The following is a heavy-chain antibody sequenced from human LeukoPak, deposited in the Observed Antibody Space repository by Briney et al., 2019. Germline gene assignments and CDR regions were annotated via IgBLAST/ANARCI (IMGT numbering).Heavy chain of an antibody. D-gene: IGHD5-18*01. V-gene: IGHV4-34*01. Sequence: PSETLSLTCAVYGGSFSGYYWSWIRQPLGKGLEWIGEINHSGSTNYNPSLKSRVTISVDTSKNQFSLKLSSVTAADTALYYCASGGYSYGYTMAFDYGGQGTLVTVSS. CDR1: GGSFSGYY. J-gene: IGHJ4*02. CDR3: ASGGYSYGYTMAFDY. CDR2: INHSGST.